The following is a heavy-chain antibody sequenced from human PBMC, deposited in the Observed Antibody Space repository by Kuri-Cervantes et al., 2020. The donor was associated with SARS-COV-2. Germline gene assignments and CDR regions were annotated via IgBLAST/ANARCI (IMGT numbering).Heavy chain of an antibody. Sequence: GSLRLSCTVSGGSISSSSYYWGWIRQPPGKGLEWIGYIYYSGSTNYNPSLKSRVTISVDTSKNQFSLKLSSVTAADTAVYYCARDGILWFGELFGDAFDIWGQGTMVTVSS. CDR1: GGSISSSSYY. CDR3: ARDGILWFGELFGDAFDI. V-gene: IGHV4-61*01. CDR2: IYYSGST. D-gene: IGHD3-10*01. J-gene: IGHJ3*02.